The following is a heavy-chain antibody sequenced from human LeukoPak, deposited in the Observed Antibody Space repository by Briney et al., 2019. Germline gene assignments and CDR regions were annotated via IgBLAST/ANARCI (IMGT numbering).Heavy chain of an antibody. CDR1: GFTVSSNY. J-gene: IGHJ3*02. CDR3: AREGVPDAFDI. V-gene: IGHV3-53*01. Sequence: GGSLRLSCAASGFTVSSNYISWVRQAPGKGLEWVSVIYSGGSTYYADSVKGRFTISRDNSKNTLYLQMNSLRAEDTAVYYCAREGVPDAFDIWGQGTMVTVSS. CDR2: IYSGGST.